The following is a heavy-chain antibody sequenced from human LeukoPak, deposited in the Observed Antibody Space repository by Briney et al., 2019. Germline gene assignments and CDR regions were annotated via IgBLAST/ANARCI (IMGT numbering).Heavy chain of an antibody. CDR2: IRNKANSYTT. V-gene: IGHV3-72*01. CDR1: GFTCSYHP. D-gene: IGHD1-26*01. J-gene: IGHJ4*02. CDR3: TRLVGAND. Sequence: GGSLRLACAASGFTCSYHPMDWVRQAPGKGLEWVGRIRNKANSYTTEYAASVQGRFTVSRDDSKNSLYLQMNSMKTEDTAVYYCTRLVGANDWGQGTLVTVSS.